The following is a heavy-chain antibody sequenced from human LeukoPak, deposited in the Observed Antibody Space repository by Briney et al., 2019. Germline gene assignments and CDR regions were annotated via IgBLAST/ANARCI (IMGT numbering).Heavy chain of an antibody. D-gene: IGHD3-22*01. CDR2: ISAYNGNT. J-gene: IGHJ4*02. CDR1: GYTFTSYG. Sequence: ASAKVSCKASGYTFTSYGISWVRQAPGQGLEWMGWISAYNGNTNYAQKLQGRVTMTTDTSTSTAYMELRSLRSDDTAVYYCARDRPPDYYDSSGLDYWGQGTLVTVSS. V-gene: IGHV1-18*01. CDR3: ARDRPPDYYDSSGLDY.